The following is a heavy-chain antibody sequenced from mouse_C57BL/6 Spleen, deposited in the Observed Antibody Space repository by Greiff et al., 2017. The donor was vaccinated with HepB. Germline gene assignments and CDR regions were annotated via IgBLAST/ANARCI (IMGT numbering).Heavy chain of an antibody. CDR1: GFTFSDYG. CDR2: ISSGSSTI. CDR3: ARSLYDGYLYYFDY. V-gene: IGHV5-17*01. J-gene: IGHJ2*01. Sequence: EVQGVESGGGLVKPGGSLKLSCAASGFTFSDYGMHWVRQAPEKGLEWVAYISSGSSTIYYADTVKGRFTISRDNAKNTLFLQMTSLRSEDTAMYYCARSLYDGYLYYFDYWGQGTTLTVSS. D-gene: IGHD2-3*01.